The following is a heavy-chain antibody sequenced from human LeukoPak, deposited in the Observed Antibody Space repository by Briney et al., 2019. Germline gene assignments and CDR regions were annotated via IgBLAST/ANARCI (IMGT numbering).Heavy chain of an antibody. CDR2: IYPGDSDT. Sequence: GESLKISCKASGYGFTSYWIGWVRQMPGKGLECMGIIYPGDSDTRYSPSFQGQVTISADRSISTAYLQWSSLKASDTAIYYCARHGSMSGKVDYFDYWGQGILVTVSS. CDR3: ARHGSMSGKVDYFDY. J-gene: IGHJ4*02. CDR1: GYGFTSYW. D-gene: IGHD1-20*01. V-gene: IGHV5-51*01.